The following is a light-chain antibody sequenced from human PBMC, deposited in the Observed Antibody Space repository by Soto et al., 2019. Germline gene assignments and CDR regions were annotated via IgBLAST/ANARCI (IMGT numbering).Light chain of an antibody. Sequence: EIVLTQSPGTLSLSPGESATLSCRASQRISRNLAWYQQKPGQAPRLLIYDASNRATGIPARFSGSGSGTDFTLTISSLEPEDFAVYYCQQRSNWPTFGQGTRLEIK. J-gene: IGKJ5*01. V-gene: IGKV3-11*01. CDR3: QQRSNWPT. CDR1: QRISRN. CDR2: DAS.